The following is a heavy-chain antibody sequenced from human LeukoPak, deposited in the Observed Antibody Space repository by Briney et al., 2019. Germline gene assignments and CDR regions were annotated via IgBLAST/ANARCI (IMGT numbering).Heavy chain of an antibody. CDR2: IYAGGGT. D-gene: IGHD7-27*01. V-gene: IGHV4-4*07. J-gene: IGHJ4*02. Sequence: SETLSLTCTVSGGPVSSYFWSWIRQPAGKGLEWIGRIYAGGGTNYNPSLKSRVTMSVDTSKNQFSLKLNSVTAADTAVYYCARRITGDGYFDYWGQGSLVTVSS. CDR1: GGPVSSYF. CDR3: ARRITGDGYFDY.